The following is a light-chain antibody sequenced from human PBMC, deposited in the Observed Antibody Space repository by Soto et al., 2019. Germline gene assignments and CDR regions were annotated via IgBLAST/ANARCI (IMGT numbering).Light chain of an antibody. CDR3: QQTNSFPIT. CDR1: QSISSW. J-gene: IGKJ5*01. CDR2: TAS. Sequence: DIQMTQSPSSVSASVGDRVTITCRASQSISSWLAWYQQKPGKAPKLLIYTASNLQSGVPSRFSGSGSGTDFTLTISSLQPEDFATYYCQQTNSFPITFGPGTRLEIK. V-gene: IGKV1D-12*01.